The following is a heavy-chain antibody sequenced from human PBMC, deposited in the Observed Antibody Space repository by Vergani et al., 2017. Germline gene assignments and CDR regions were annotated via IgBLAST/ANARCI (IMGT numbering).Heavy chain of an antibody. CDR2: ISGSGGST. J-gene: IGHJ4*02. Sequence: EVQLLESGGGLVQPGGSLRLSCAASGFTFSSYAMSWVRQAPGKGLEWVSAISGSGGSTYYADPVKGRFTNSRDNSKKTLYLQMNSLRAEDTAVYYCSKDMELIRGAGLAYWGQGTLVTVSS. CDR3: SKDMELIRGAGLAY. V-gene: IGHV3-23*01. D-gene: IGHD1-7*01. CDR1: GFTFSSYA.